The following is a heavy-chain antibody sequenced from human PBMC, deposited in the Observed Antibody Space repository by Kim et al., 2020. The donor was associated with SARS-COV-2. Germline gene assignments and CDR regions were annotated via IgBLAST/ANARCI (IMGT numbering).Heavy chain of an antibody. CDR1: VVTFSDFY. CDR3: ARVSRGNGDYNFDY. D-gene: IGHD4-17*01. V-gene: IGHV3-11*05. J-gene: IGHJ4*02. Sequence: GGSLRLSCTASVVTFSDFYMSWIRQAPGKGLEWVSYISSSGVYTNSADSVKGRFTISRDNAKNSLYLQMKSLRSEDTAVYYCARVSRGNGDYNFDYWGQG. CDR2: ISSSGVYT.